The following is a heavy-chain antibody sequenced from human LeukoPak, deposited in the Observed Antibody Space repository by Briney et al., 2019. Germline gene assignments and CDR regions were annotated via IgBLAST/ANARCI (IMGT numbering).Heavy chain of an antibody. D-gene: IGHD1-26*01. J-gene: IGHJ4*02. Sequence: SETLCLTCTVSGGSISSGSYYWSWIRQPAGKGLEWIGRIYTSGSTNYNPSLKSRVTISVDTSKNQFSLKLSSVTASDTAVYYCARERGVGATGYWGQGTLVTVSS. V-gene: IGHV4-61*02. CDR2: IYTSGST. CDR1: GGSISSGSYY. CDR3: ARERGVGATGY.